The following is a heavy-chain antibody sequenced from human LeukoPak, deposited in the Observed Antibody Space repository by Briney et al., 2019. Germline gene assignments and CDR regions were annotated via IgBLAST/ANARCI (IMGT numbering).Heavy chain of an antibody. Sequence: GGSLRLSCAASGFTFSSYAMSWVRQAPGKGLEWVSAISGSGGSTYCADSVKGRFTISRDNSKNTLCLQMNSLRAEDTAVYYCAKGLSSTPSNDAFDIWGQGTMVTVSS. CDR3: AKGLSSTPSNDAFDI. D-gene: IGHD6-13*01. J-gene: IGHJ3*02. CDR1: GFTFSSYA. CDR2: ISGSGGST. V-gene: IGHV3-23*01.